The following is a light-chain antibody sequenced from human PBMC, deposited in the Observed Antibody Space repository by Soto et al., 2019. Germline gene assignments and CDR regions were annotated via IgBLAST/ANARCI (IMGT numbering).Light chain of an antibody. CDR1: SSNIGAGYV. Sequence: QSVLTQPPSVSGAPGQRVTISCTGGSSNIGAGYVVHWYQQLPGTAPKLLIYGDNNRPSGVPDRFSGSKSDTSASLAITGLQAEDEADYYCQSYDRSLSGVVFGGGTKLTVL. CDR3: QSYDRSLSGVV. V-gene: IGLV1-40*01. CDR2: GDN. J-gene: IGLJ2*01.